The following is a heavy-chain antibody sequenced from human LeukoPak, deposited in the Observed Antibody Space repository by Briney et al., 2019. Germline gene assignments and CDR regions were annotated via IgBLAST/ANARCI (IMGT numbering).Heavy chain of an antibody. CDR2: ISDSGTST. Sequence: GGSLRLYCAASGFTFSSYSMNWVRQTPGKGLEWVSSISDSGTSTYYADSVKGRFTISRDNSKNTLYLQMNSLRVEDTAVYYCAKGPQLGVRFADYWGQGTLVTVSS. V-gene: IGHV3-23*01. J-gene: IGHJ4*02. CDR3: AKGPQLGVRFADY. D-gene: IGHD3-3*01. CDR1: GFTFSSYS.